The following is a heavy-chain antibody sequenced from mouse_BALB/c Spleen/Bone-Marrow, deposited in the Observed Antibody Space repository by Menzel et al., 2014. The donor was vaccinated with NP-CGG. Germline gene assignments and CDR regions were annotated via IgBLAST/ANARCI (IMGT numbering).Heavy chain of an antibody. J-gene: IGHJ3*01. CDR1: GYTFTSYW. CDR2: IYPPDSYT. CDR3: TRKDY. Sequence: QVQLQQSGAELVRPGASVKLSCKASGYTFTSYWINWVKQRPGQGLEWIGNIYPPDSYTNYNQKFKDKATLTVDKSSSTAYMQLSSPTSEDSAVYYCTRKDYWGQGTLVTVSA. V-gene: IGHV1-69*02.